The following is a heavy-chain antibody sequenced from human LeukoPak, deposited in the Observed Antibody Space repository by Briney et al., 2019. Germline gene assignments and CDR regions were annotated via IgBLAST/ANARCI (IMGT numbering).Heavy chain of an antibody. CDR3: ARDSGWSHYFDY. D-gene: IGHD6-19*01. Sequence: GGSLRLSCAASGFTVSSNYMSWVRQAPGKGLGWVSVIYSGGNTYYADSVKGRFTISTDNSKNTLYLQMNSLRAEDTAVYYCARDSGWSHYFDYWGQGTLVTVSS. CDR2: IYSGGNT. V-gene: IGHV3-66*01. J-gene: IGHJ4*02. CDR1: GFTVSSNY.